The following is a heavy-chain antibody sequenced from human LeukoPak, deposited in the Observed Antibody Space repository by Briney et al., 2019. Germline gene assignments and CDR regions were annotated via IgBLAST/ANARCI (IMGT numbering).Heavy chain of an antibody. CDR1: GFTFSDYY. CDR2: ISSSGSTI. J-gene: IGHJ3*02. D-gene: IGHD3-16*02. V-gene: IGHV3-11*01. CDR3: ARDYPHRLDAFDI. Sequence: KPGRSLRLSCAASGFTFSDYYMSWIRQAPGKGLEWVSYISSSGSTIYYADSVKGRFTISRDNAKNSLYLQMNSLRAEDTAVYYCARDYPHRLDAFDIWGQGTMVTVSS.